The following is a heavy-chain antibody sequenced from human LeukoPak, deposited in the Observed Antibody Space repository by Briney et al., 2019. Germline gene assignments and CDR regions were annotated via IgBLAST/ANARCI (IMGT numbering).Heavy chain of an antibody. D-gene: IGHD5-18*01. CDR1: GYTFTSYG. J-gene: IGHJ4*02. CDR2: ISAYNGNT. V-gene: IGHV1-18*01. CDR3: ARVRGIIQLGQIRFDY. Sequence: ASVKVSCKASGYTFTSYGISWVRQPPGQGLEWMGWISAYNGNTNYAQKLQGRVTMTTDTSTSTAYMELRSLRSDDTAVYYCARVRGIIQLGQIRFDYWGQGTLVTVSS.